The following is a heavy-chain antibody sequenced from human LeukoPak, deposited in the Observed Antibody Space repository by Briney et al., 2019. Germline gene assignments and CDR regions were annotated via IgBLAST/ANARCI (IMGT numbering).Heavy chain of an antibody. D-gene: IGHD2-2*03. J-gene: IGHJ4*02. V-gene: IGHV4-39*01. CDR3: ARHGGYCSSTSCWHFDY. Sequence: SETLSLTCTVSGGSTSSSSYYWGWIRQPPGKGLEWIGSIYYSGSTYHNPSLKSRVTISVDTSKNQFSLKLSSVTAADTAVYYCARHGGYCSSTSCWHFDYWGQGTLVTVSS. CDR2: IYYSGST. CDR1: GGSTSSSSYY.